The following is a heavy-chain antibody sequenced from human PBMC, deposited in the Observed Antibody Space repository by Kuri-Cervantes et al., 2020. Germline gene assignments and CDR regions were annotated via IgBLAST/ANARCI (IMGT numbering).Heavy chain of an antibody. CDR1: GYTFTSYY. D-gene: IGHD6-19*01. J-gene: IGHJ3*02. CDR2: INPSGGST. Sequence: ASVKVSCKASGYTFTSYYMHWVRQAPGQGLEWMGIINPSGGSTSYAQKFQGRVTMTRDTSTSTVYMELSSLRSEDTAVYYCASNLQDWGIAVAGTGAFDIWGQGTMVTVSS. CDR3: ASNLQDWGIAVAGTGAFDI. V-gene: IGHV1-46*01.